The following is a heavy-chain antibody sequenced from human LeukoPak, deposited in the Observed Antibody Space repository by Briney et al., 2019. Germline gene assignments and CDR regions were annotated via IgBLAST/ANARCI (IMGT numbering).Heavy chain of an antibody. CDR2: ISSNGGST. CDR3: ARSNDFWSASYAVGYYDY. J-gene: IGHJ4*02. CDR1: GFTFSSYS. Sequence: GGSMTPSCPPSGFTFSSYSIHGVRQAPGKGLEYVSAISSNGGSTYYANSVKGRFTISRDNSKNTLYLQMGSLRAEDMAVYHCARSNDFWSASYAVGYYDYWGQGTLVTVSS. D-gene: IGHD3-3*01. V-gene: IGHV3-64*01.